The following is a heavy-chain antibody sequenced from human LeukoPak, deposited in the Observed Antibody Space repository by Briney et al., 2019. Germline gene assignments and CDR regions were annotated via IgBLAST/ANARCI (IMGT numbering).Heavy chain of an antibody. CDR2: VTYDGNIA. CDR3: ARGLRSYNAFDI. Sequence: GGSLRLSCAASGFSFSTYGMHWVRQAPGMGLEWVAVVTYDGNIANSADSVRGRFSISRDNSKNTLYLQMNSLRAEDTAVYYCARGLRSYNAFDIWGQGTMVTVSS. J-gene: IGHJ3*02. D-gene: IGHD4-17*01. V-gene: IGHV3-33*05. CDR1: GFSFSTYG.